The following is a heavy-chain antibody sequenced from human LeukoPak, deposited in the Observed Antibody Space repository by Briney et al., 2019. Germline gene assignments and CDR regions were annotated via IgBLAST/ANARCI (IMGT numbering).Heavy chain of an antibody. Sequence: SETLSLTCTVSGGSISSSSYYWGWIRQPPGKGLEWIGSIYYSGSTYYNPSLKSRVTISVDTSKNQFSLKLSSVAAADTAVYYCASSGEPLFDYWGQGTLVTVSS. CDR3: ASSGEPLFDY. J-gene: IGHJ4*02. CDR2: IYYSGST. CDR1: GGSISSSSYY. D-gene: IGHD6-19*01. V-gene: IGHV4-39*01.